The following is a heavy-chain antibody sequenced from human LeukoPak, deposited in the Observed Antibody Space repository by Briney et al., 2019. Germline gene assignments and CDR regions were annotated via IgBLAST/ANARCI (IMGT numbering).Heavy chain of an antibody. CDR2: ISGSGGST. D-gene: IGHD5-18*01. CDR1: GFTFSSYA. Sequence: SGGSLRLSCAASGFTFSSYAMSWVRQAPGKGLEWVSAISGSGGSTYYTDSVKGRFTISRDNSKNTPYLQMNSLRAEDTAVYYCAKASGYSYGGRFDYWGQGTLVTVSS. V-gene: IGHV3-23*01. J-gene: IGHJ4*02. CDR3: AKASGYSYGGRFDY.